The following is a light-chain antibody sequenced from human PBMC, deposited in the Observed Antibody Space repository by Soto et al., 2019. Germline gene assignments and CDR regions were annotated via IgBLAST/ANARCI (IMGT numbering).Light chain of an antibody. J-gene: IGLJ1*01. V-gene: IGLV2-14*03. CDR1: SSDVGGYNY. CDR2: DIS. CDR3: SSYTSSSARV. Sequence: QAVLTQPASVSGSPGQSITISCTGTSSDVGGYNYVSWYQHHPGKAPNLLIYDISNAPSGVSNRFFGSKSGNTASLTISVQQPEDEADYYSSSYTSSSARVFGSGTKLTVL.